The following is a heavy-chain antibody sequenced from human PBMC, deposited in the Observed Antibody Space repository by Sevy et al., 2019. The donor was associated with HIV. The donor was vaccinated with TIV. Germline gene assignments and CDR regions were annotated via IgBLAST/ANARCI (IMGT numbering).Heavy chain of an antibody. CDR2: ISGSGGST. CDR1: GFTFSSYA. V-gene: IGHV3-23*01. CDR3: AKWRPPAHYYYMDV. J-gene: IGHJ6*03. Sequence: GGSLRLSCAASGFTFSSYAMSWVRQAPGKGLEWVSVISGSGGSTYYADSVKGRFTISRDNSKNTLYLQMNSLRAEDTAVYYCAKWRPPAHYYYMDVWGKGTTVTVSS. D-gene: IGHD2-2*01.